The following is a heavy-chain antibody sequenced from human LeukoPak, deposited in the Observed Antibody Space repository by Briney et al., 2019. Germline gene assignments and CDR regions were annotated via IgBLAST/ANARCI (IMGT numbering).Heavy chain of an antibody. J-gene: IGHJ4*02. Sequence: PGGSLRLSCASSGFTFSSYSMNWIRQAPGKGLEWVSSMTASSSHIWYADVVKGRFTISRDNAKNSLYLQMNSLTADDTGVYYCARDANWSSDNWGQGTLSPSPQ. D-gene: IGHD1-1*01. CDR2: MTASSSHI. CDR1: GFTFSSYS. V-gene: IGHV3-21*03. CDR3: ARDANWSSDN.